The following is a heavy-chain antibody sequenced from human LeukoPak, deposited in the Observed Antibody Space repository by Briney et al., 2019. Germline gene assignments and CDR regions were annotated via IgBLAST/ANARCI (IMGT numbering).Heavy chain of an antibody. D-gene: IGHD4-17*01. CDR3: AKFATTVTTIDS. CDR1: GFTFSIYA. CDR2: ISGTGGST. J-gene: IGHJ4*02. V-gene: IGHV3-23*01. Sequence: PGGSLRLSCAASGFTFSIYAMTWVRQAPGRGLEWVSTISGTGGSTYYAVSVKGRFSISRDNSKNTLYLQMNSLRAEDTAVYYCAKFATTVTTIDSWGQGTLVTVSS.